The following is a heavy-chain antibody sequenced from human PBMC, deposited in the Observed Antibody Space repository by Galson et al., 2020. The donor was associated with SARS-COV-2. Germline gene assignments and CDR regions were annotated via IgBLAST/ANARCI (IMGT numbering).Heavy chain of an antibody. J-gene: IGHJ5*02. V-gene: IGHV3-30-3*01. Sequence: TGGSLRLSCAASGFTFSSYAMHWVRQAPGKGLEWVAVTSYDGSNKYYADSVKGRFTISIDNSKNTLYLQMNSLRAEDTAVYYCARDARGGWGWFDPWGQGCLVTVSS. CDR2: TSYDGSNK. CDR3: ARDARGGWGWFDP. CDR1: GFTFSSYA. D-gene: IGHD3-16*01.